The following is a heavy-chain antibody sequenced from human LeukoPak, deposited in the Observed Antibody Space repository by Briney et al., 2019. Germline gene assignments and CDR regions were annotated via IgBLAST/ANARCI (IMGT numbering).Heavy chain of an antibody. CDR3: ARAIVVVVAATCHFDY. D-gene: IGHD2-15*01. CDR2: IKQDGSEK. Sequence: GGSLSLSCAASGFTFSSYWMSWVRQAPGKGLEWVANIKQDGSEKYYVDSVKGRFTISRDNAKNSLYLQMNSLRAEDTAVYYCARAIVVVVAATCHFDYWGQGTLVTVSS. J-gene: IGHJ4*02. V-gene: IGHV3-7*01. CDR1: GFTFSSYW.